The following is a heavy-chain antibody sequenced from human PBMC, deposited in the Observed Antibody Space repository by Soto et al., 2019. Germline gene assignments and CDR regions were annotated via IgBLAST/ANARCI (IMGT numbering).Heavy chain of an antibody. V-gene: IGHV3-66*01. Sequence: EVQLVESGGGLVQPGGSLRLSCEASGLTVSSNYMSWVRKAPGKGLEWVSVIYSGGSTYYADSVKGRFTISRDNSKNTLYLQMNSLRAEDTAVYYCAREAGYGDRFDYWGQGTLVTVSS. D-gene: IGHD4-17*01. CDR3: AREAGYGDRFDY. CDR2: IYSGGST. CDR1: GLTVSSNY. J-gene: IGHJ4*02.